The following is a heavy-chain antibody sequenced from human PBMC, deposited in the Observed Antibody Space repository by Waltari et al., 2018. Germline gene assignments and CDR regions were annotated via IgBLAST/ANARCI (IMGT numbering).Heavy chain of an antibody. V-gene: IGHV3-30*18. Sequence: QVQLVESGGGVVQPGRSLRLSCAASGFTFSSYGMHWVRQAPGKGLEWVAVISYDGSNKYYADSVKGRFTISRDNSKNTLYLQMNSLRAEDTAVYYCAKDVDTMIVVVREYYYYYGMDVWGQGTTVTVS. CDR3: AKDVDTMIVVVREYYYYYGMDV. J-gene: IGHJ6*02. D-gene: IGHD3-22*01. CDR2: ISYDGSNK. CDR1: GFTFSSYG.